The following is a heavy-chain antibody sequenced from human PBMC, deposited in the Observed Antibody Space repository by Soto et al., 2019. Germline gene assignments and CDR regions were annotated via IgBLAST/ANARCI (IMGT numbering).Heavy chain of an antibody. CDR2: ISYDGSNK. CDR3: AKELRMATVGTVGFDV. CDR1: GFTFSSYA. J-gene: IGHJ3*01. V-gene: IGHV3-30-3*01. Sequence: PGGSLRLSCAASGFTFSSYAMHWVRQAPGKGLEWVAVISYDGSNKYYADSVKGRFTISRDNSKNTLFLQMNSLRAEDTAVYYCAKELRMATVGTVGFDVWGQGTMVTVSS. D-gene: IGHD2-8*02.